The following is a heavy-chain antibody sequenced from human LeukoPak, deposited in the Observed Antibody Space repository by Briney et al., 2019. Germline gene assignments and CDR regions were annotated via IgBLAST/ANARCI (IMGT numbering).Heavy chain of an antibody. Sequence: GGSLRLSCAASGFTFSSYSMNWVRQAPGKGLEWVSYISSSSSTIYYADSVKGRFTISRDNAKNSLYLQMNSLKTEDTAVYYCAKALRVGPTALDSWGQGTLVTVSS. J-gene: IGHJ4*02. CDR2: ISSSSSTI. D-gene: IGHD1-26*01. CDR1: GFTFSSYS. V-gene: IGHV3-48*01. CDR3: AKALRVGPTALDS.